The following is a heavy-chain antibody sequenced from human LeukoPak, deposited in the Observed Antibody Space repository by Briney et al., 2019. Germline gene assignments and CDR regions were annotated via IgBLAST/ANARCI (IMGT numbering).Heavy chain of an antibody. CDR3: ARLGDRSAFDI. V-gene: IGHV1-46*01. D-gene: IGHD1-26*01. CDR2: ISRSGSST. J-gene: IGHJ3*02. CDR1: GYTFISYY. Sequence: ASVKFSCKAPGYTFISYYMHWVRKAPGQGLEWMGVISRSGSSTTYAQKFQGRVTMTRDKSTSTVYMELSSLRSEDTAVYYCARLGDRSAFDIWGQETMVVVAS.